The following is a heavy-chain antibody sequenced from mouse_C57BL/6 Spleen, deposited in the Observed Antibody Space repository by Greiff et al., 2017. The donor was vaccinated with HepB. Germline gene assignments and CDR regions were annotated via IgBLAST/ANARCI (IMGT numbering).Heavy chain of an antibody. CDR3: ARPQFDY. J-gene: IGHJ2*01. V-gene: IGHV5-6*01. Sequence: EVKLMESGGDLVKPGGSLKLSCAASGFTFSSYGMSWVRQTPDKRLEWVATISSGGSYTYYPDSVKGRYTISRDNAKNNLYLQMSSLKSEDTAMYYCARPQFDYWGQGTTLTVSS. CDR1: GFTFSSYG. CDR2: ISSGGSYT.